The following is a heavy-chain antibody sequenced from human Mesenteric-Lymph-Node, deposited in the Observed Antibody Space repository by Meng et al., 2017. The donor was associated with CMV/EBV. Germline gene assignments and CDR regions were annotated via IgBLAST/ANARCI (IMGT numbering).Heavy chain of an antibody. CDR2: ISGNGGGT. CDR3: AKVKSGSYGVVDS. CDR1: GFTFTNYA. V-gene: IGHV3-23*01. J-gene: IGHJ4*02. Sequence: GESLKISCAASGFTFTNYAMSWVRQPPDKGLEWVSVISGNGGGTYYADPVKGRFIISRDNSKNTLYLQMSSLRAEDTAVYYCAKVKSGSYGVVDSWGQGTLVTVSS. D-gene: IGHD1-26*01.